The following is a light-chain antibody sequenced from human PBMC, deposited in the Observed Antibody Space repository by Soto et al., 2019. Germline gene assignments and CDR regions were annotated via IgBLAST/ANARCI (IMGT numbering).Light chain of an antibody. V-gene: IGKV1-5*01. CDR2: DAS. Sequence: DIQMTQSPSTLSASVGDRVTITCRASQSISSWLAWYQQKPGKAPKLLIYDASSLESGVPSRFRGSGSGTEFTLPISSLQPDDFATYYCQQYNSSVTFGQGTKVEIK. CDR1: QSISSW. J-gene: IGKJ1*01. CDR3: QQYNSSVT.